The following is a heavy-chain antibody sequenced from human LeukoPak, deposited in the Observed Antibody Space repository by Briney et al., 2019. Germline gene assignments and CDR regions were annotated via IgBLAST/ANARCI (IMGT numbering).Heavy chain of an antibody. CDR1: GGSISSSGYY. V-gene: IGHV4-31*03. Sequence: SETLSLTCTVSGGSISSSGYYWSWIRQLPGKGLEWIGYIYYSGTTYYNPSLKSRVTISVDTSKNQFPLNLTSLTAADTAVYYCARGDGYYFDYWGQGTLVTVSS. CDR2: IYYSGTT. J-gene: IGHJ4*02. D-gene: IGHD5-24*01. CDR3: ARGDGYYFDY.